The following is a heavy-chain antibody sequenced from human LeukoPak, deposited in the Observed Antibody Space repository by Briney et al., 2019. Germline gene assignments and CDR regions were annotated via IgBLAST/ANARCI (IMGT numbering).Heavy chain of an antibody. D-gene: IGHD3-22*01. Sequence: GGSLRLSCAASGFTFSSYSMNWVRQAPGKGLEWVSSISSSSSYIYYADSVKGRFTISRDNAKNSLYLQMNSLRAEDTAVYYCARALDSSGYYYYYGMDVWAKGPRSPSP. CDR3: ARALDSSGYYYYYGMDV. J-gene: IGHJ6*02. CDR1: GFTFSSYS. V-gene: IGHV3-21*01. CDR2: ISSSSSYI.